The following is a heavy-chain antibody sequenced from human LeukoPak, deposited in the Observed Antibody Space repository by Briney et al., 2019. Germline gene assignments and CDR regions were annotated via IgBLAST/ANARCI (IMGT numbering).Heavy chain of an antibody. CDR2: TNPNSGNT. CDR1: GYTFTSYD. D-gene: IGHD6-19*01. V-gene: IGHV1-8*01. Sequence: ASVKVSCKASGYTFTSYDINWVRQATGQGLERMGWTNPNSGNTGYAQKFQGRVTMTRNTSISTAYMELSSLRSEDTAVYYCASFSSGLGSYGMDVWGQGTTVTVSS. J-gene: IGHJ6*02. CDR3: ASFSSGLGSYGMDV.